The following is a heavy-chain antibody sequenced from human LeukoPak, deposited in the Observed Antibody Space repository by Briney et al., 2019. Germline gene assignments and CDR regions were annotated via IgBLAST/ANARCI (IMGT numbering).Heavy chain of an antibody. J-gene: IGHJ6*03. V-gene: IGHV3-30*04. CDR3: ARGALYHMDV. CDR2: ISYDGSSK. Sequence: PGGSLRLSCAASGFTFSTYAMHWVRQAPGKGLEWVAVISYDGSSKYYADSVKGRFTISRDNSKNTLYVQMNSLRAEDTAVYYCARGALYHMDVWGKGTTVTISS. CDR1: GFTFSTYA.